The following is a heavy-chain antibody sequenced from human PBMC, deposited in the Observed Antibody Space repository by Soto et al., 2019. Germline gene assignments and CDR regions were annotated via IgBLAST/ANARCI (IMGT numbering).Heavy chain of an antibody. V-gene: IGHV1-18*04. D-gene: IGHD2-2*01. J-gene: IGHJ5*02. Sequence: ASVNVSCKASGYTFTDYGISWVRQAPGQGLEWIGWISAYNGNTNNAQKLQDRVTMTTDSSTSTAYMELRSLRSDDTAVYYCARVGDIVVVGPWFDPWGQGTLVTVSS. CDR2: ISAYNGNT. CDR3: ARVGDIVVVGPWFDP. CDR1: GYTFTDYG.